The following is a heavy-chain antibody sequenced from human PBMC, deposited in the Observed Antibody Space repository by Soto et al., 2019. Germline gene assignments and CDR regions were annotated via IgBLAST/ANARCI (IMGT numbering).Heavy chain of an antibody. D-gene: IGHD2-15*01. CDR1: GFTFSNFG. Sequence: QVQLVESGGGVVQPGRSLRLSCAASGFTFSNFGMHWVRQAPGKGLEWVAVISSDGSDKYYSDSVKGRFTISRDNSKNTLFLQMNSQRVEDTAVYYCAKGSEVARQELDYWGQGTLVTVSS. V-gene: IGHV3-30*18. J-gene: IGHJ4*02. CDR2: ISSDGSDK. CDR3: AKGSEVARQELDY.